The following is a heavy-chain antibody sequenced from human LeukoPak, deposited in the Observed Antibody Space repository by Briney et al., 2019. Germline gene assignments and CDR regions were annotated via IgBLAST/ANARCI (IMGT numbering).Heavy chain of an antibody. CDR1: GFTFSSYG. Sequence: PGGSLRLSCAASGFTFSSYGMSWVRQAPGKGLEWVSAISPSGDITYYADSVKGRFTISRDNSKNTLYLEVISLTAEDTAVYYCAKDDAWLRFGEWSQGTLVTVSS. V-gene: IGHV3-23*01. CDR2: ISPSGDIT. J-gene: IGHJ4*02. CDR3: AKDDAWLRFGE. D-gene: IGHD3-10*01.